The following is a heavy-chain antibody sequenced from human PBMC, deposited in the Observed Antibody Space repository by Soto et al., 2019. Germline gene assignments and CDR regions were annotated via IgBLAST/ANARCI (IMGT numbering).Heavy chain of an antibody. CDR3: AREEVVPAAVGSFFDC. Sequence: EVQLLESGGGLVQPGGSLRLSCAASGFTFNSYAMSWVRQTPGKGLEWVSGLSGSGDTAYYADSVRGRFTISRDNSKNTLYRQMNSLRGEATAVYFCAREEVVPAAVGSFFDCWGQGTLVTVSS. D-gene: IGHD2-2*01. CDR2: LSGSGDTA. V-gene: IGHV3-23*01. J-gene: IGHJ4*02. CDR1: GFTFNSYA.